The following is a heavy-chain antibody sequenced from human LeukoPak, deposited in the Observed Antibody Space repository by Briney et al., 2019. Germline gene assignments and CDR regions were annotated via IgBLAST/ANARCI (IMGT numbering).Heavy chain of an antibody. D-gene: IGHD3-16*02. CDR3: ARETAQQYYDYVWGSYRYNAFDI. V-gene: IGHV4-38-2*02. CDR2: IYHSGST. CDR1: GYSISSGYY. Sequence: KPSETLSLTCTVSGYSISSGYYWGWIRQPPGKGLEWIGSIYHSGSTYYNPSLKSRVTISVDTSKNQFSLKLSSVTAADTAVYYCARETAQQYYDYVWGSYRYNAFDIWGQGTMVTVSS. J-gene: IGHJ3*02.